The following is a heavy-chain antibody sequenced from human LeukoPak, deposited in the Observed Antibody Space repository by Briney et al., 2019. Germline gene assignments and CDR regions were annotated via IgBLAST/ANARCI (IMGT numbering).Heavy chain of an antibody. D-gene: IGHD4-17*01. CDR1: GFTFDDYA. Sequence: GGSLRLSCAASGFTFDDYAMHWVRQAPGKGLEWVSGISWNSGSIGYADSVKGRFTISRDNAKNSLYLQMNSLRAEDTALYYCAKAADYGENIRRFDFWGQGTLVTVSS. J-gene: IGHJ4*02. CDR3: AKAADYGENIRRFDF. CDR2: ISWNSGSI. V-gene: IGHV3-9*01.